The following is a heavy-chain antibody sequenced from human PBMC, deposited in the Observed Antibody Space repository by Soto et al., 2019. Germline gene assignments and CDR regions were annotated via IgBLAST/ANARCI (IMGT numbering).Heavy chain of an antibody. CDR1: GFTVSSNY. J-gene: IGHJ6*03. D-gene: IGHD3-10*01. Sequence: GGSLRLSCAASGFTVSSNYMSWVRQAPGKGLEWVSVIYSGGNIYYVDSVKGRFTISRDNSKNTLYLQMNSLRAEDTAVYYCARDSKGLWFGTMYYMDVWGKGTTVTVSS. CDR2: IYSGGNI. CDR3: ARDSKGLWFGTMYYMDV. V-gene: IGHV3-66*01.